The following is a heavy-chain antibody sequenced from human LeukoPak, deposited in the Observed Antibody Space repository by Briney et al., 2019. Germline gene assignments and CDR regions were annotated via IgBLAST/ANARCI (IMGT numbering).Heavy chain of an antibody. CDR3: ARSDYGGNPVDY. D-gene: IGHD4-23*01. CDR1: GYTFAAYY. Sequence: GASVKVSCKASGYTFAAYYMHWVRQAPGQGLEWMGWINPNSGGTNYAQQFQGRVTMTRHTSISTAYMELSRLRSDDTAFYYCARSDYGGNPVDYWGQGTLVTVSS. J-gene: IGHJ4*02. CDR2: INPNSGGT. V-gene: IGHV1-2*02.